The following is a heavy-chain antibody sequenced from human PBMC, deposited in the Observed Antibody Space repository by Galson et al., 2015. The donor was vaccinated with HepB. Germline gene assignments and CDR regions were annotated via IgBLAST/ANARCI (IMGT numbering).Heavy chain of an antibody. V-gene: IGHV1-18*01. Sequence: SCKASGYTFTKYGVSWVRLAPGQGLEWMGWISTSSGNTKYAQRVQGRVTMTTDTSTTTAYMELRNLRSDDTAVYYCARSTVTTNSDYFDPWGQGTLVTVSS. J-gene: IGHJ5*02. CDR1: GYTFTKYG. D-gene: IGHD4-11*01. CDR3: ARSTVTTNSDYFDP. CDR2: ISTSSGNT.